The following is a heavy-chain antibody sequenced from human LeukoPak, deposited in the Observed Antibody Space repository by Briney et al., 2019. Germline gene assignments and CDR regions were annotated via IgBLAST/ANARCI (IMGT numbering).Heavy chain of an antibody. CDR1: GYTFTCYY. V-gene: IGHV1-2*06. Sequence: SVKVSCKASGYTFTCYYMHWVRQAPGQGLEWMGRINPNSGGTNYAQKFQGRVTMTRDTSISTAYMELSRLRSDDTAVYYCARLQTGLYSSSVVDYWGQGTLVTVSS. CDR3: ARLQTGLYSSSVVDY. CDR2: INPNSGGT. D-gene: IGHD6-13*01. J-gene: IGHJ4*02.